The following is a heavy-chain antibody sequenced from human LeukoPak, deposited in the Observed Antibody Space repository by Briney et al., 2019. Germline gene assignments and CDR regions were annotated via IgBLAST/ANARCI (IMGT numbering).Heavy chain of an antibody. CDR3: ARELGYCSSTSCYKHAFDI. CDR1: GFTVSSNY. CDR2: INWNGGST. D-gene: IGHD2-2*02. J-gene: IGHJ3*02. V-gene: IGHV3-20*04. Sequence: GGSLRLSCAASGFTVSSNYMSWVRQAPGKGLEWVSGINWNGGSTGYAVSVKGRFTISRDNAKNSLYLQMNSLRDEDTALYYCARELGYCSSTSCYKHAFDIWGQGTMVTVSS.